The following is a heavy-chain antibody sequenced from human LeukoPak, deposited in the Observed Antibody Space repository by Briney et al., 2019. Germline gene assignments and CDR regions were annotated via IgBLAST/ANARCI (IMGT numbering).Heavy chain of an antibody. CDR3: ARHGHSRFVVVPADNY. J-gene: IGHJ4*02. CDR2: IYYSGST. V-gene: IGHV4-39*01. CDR1: GGSISSSSYY. Sequence: SETLSLTCTVSGGSISSSSYYWGWIRQPPGKGLEWIGSIYYSGSTYYNPSLRSRVTISVDTSKNQFSLKLSSVTAADTAVYYCARHGHSRFVVVPADNYWGQGTLVTVSS. D-gene: IGHD2-2*01.